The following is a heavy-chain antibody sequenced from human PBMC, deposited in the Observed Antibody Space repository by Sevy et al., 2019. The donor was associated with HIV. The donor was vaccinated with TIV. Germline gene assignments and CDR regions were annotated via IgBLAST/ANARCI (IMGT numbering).Heavy chain of an antibody. Sequence: ASVKVSCKASGGTFSSYAISWVRQAPGQGLEWMGGIIPIFGTANYAQKFQGRVTITADESTSTAYMELGSLRSEDTAVYYCARVGDDCSSTSCPMVYWGQGTLVTVSS. CDR3: ARVGDDCSSTSCPMVY. J-gene: IGHJ4*02. D-gene: IGHD2-2*01. V-gene: IGHV1-69*13. CDR1: GGTFSSYA. CDR2: IIPIFGTA.